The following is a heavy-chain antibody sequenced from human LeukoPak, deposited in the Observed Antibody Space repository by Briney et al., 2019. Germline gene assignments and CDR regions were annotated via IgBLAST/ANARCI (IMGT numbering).Heavy chain of an antibody. J-gene: IGHJ5*02. D-gene: IGHD3-3*01. CDR2: IYPGDSDT. CDR1: GYSFTSYW. CDR3: ASWGAGTIFGVVTSIKDNWFDP. Sequence: GESLKISCQGSGYSFTSYWIGWVRQMPGKGLEWMGIIYPGDSDTRYSPSFQGQVTISADKSISTAYLQWSSLKASDTAMYYCASWGAGTIFGVVTSIKDNWFDPWGQGTLVTVSS. V-gene: IGHV5-51*01.